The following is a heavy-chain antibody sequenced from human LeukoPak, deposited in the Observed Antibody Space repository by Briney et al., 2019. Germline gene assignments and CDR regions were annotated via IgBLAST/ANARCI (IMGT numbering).Heavy chain of an antibody. Sequence: GGSLRLSCAASGFTFSSYAMSWVRQAPGKGLEWVSLISDSGGSTYYADSVKGRFTISRDNSKNTLYLQMNTLRAEDTAVYYCAKDLRGYSNYYDHWGQGTQVTVSS. CDR1: GFTFSSYA. D-gene: IGHD6-13*01. V-gene: IGHV3-23*01. CDR3: AKDLRGYSNYYDH. CDR2: ISDSGGST. J-gene: IGHJ4*02.